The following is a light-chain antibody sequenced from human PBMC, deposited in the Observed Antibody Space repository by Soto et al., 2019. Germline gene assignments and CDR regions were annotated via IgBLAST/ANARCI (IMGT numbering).Light chain of an antibody. CDR1: QRVSSNY. V-gene: IGKV3-20*01. J-gene: IGKJ1*01. CDR3: QQYGSSPWT. CDR2: DAS. Sequence: EIVLTQAPGPLSVCAWGRAILSCSVSQRVSSNYLAWYKQKPGQAPRLIIYDASRRATGIPDRFSGTGSGTDVTHAIGIVQPEDLVLYYSQQYGSSPWTVGQGTKVDIK.